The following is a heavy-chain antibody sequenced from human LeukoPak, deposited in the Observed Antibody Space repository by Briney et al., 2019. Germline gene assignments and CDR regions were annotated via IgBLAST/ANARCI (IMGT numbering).Heavy chain of an antibody. J-gene: IGHJ4*02. Sequence: PGGSLRLSCVASGFTFREYGMYWLRQAPGKGLQRVAVIWNDGSHKYYEEYVKGRFTISRDNSKNTVFLQMNSLRAEDTAVYYCAREWGYYYDSSGYPDDWGQGTLVTVSS. V-gene: IGHV3-33*07. CDR3: AREWGYYYDSSGYPDD. CDR2: IWNDGSHK. D-gene: IGHD3-22*01. CDR1: GFTFREYG.